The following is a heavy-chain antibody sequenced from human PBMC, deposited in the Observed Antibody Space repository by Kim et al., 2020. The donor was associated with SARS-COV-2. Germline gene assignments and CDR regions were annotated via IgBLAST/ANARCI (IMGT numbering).Heavy chain of an antibody. CDR3: AGGIAAADPYYYYYGMDV. CDR1: GFTFSSYG. V-gene: IGHV3-33*01. D-gene: IGHD6-13*01. CDR2: IWYDGSNK. J-gene: IGHJ6*02. Sequence: GGSLRLSCAASGFTFSSYGMHWVRQAPGKGLEWVAVIWYDGSNKYYADSVKGRFTISRDNSKNTLYLQMNSLRAEDTAVYYCAGGIAAADPYYYYYGMDVWGQGTTVTVSS.